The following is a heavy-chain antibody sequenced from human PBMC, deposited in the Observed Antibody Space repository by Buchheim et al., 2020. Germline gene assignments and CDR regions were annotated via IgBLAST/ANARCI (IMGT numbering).Heavy chain of an antibody. D-gene: IGHD6-19*01. J-gene: IGHJ3*02. V-gene: IGHV3-74*01. Sequence: EVQLVESGGGLVQPGGSLRLSGAASGFTFSSYWMYWVRQGPGKGLVWVSRIKRDGSRTSYADSVKGRFTISRDNAKNKLYLQMNSLRAEDTAVYYCARPVAGSDAFDIWGQGT. CDR2: IKRDGSRT. CDR1: GFTFSSYW. CDR3: ARPVAGSDAFDI.